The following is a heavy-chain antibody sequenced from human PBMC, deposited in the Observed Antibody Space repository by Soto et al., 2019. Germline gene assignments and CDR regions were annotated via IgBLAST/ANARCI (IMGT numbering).Heavy chain of an antibody. D-gene: IGHD3-3*01. Sequence: SVSNAWMNWVRQAPGKGLEWVGRIKSKTDGGTTDYAAPVKGRFTISRDDSKNTLYLQMNSLKTEDTAVYYCTTRLKSIFGVVITHFDYWGQGTLVTASS. V-gene: IGHV3-15*07. J-gene: IGHJ4*02. CDR3: TTRLKSIFGVVITHFDY. CDR2: IKSKTDGGTT. CDR1: SVSNAW.